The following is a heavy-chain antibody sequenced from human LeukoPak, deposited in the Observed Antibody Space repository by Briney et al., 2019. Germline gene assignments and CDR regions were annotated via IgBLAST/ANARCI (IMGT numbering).Heavy chain of an antibody. CDR3: ARDLETGEDY. CDR1: GYTFTGYY. V-gene: IGHV1-2*02. J-gene: IGHJ4*02. Sequence: ASVKVSCKAPGYTFTGYYMHWVRQAPGQGLEWMGWINPNSGGTNYAQKFQGRVTMTRDTSISTACMELSRLRSDDTAVYYCARDLETGEDYWGQGTLVTVSS. D-gene: IGHD7-27*01. CDR2: INPNSGGT.